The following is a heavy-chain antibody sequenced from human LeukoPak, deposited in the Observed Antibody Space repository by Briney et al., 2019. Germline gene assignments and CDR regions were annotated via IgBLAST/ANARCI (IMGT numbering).Heavy chain of an antibody. D-gene: IGHD4-17*01. CDR2: INPNSGGT. J-gene: IGHJ6*03. CDR1: GYTFTSYY. CDR3: ARAYRSPATDYYMDV. V-gene: IGHV1-2*02. Sequence: GASVKVSCKASGYTFTSYYMHWVRQAPGQGLEWMGWINPNSGGTNYAQKFQGRVTMTRDTSISTAYMELSRLRSDDTAVYYCARAYRSPATDYYMDVWGKGTTVTVSS.